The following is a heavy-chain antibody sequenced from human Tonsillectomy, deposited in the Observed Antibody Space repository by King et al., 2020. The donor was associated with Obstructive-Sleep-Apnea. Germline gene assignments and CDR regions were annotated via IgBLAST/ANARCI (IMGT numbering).Heavy chain of an antibody. Sequence: VQLVESGGGLVKPGGSLRLSCAASGFTFSNAWMSWVRQAPGKGLEWVGRIKSKTDGGTTDYAAPVKGRLTISRDDSKNTLYLQMNSLKTEDTAVYYCTRSSTDQDWYFDLWGRGTLVTVSS. V-gene: IGHV3-15*01. D-gene: IGHD2-2*01. CDR2: IKSKTDGGTT. CDR1: GFTFSNAW. CDR3: TRSSTDQDWYFDL. J-gene: IGHJ2*01.